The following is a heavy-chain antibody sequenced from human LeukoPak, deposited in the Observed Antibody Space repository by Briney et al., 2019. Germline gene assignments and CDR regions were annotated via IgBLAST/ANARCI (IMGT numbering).Heavy chain of an antibody. CDR3: ARDWDQLVPSKGGPPRYFYFMDV. V-gene: IGHV1-2*07. J-gene: IGHJ6*03. CDR1: GYTFTDYN. Sequence: ASVKVSCKTSGYTFTDYNMHWVRQAPGQGPEWMGWIDPNRGGTNYAHRFQDRVTITRDTSISTVYMELNNLRSDDTAVYYCARDWDQLVPSKGGPPRYFYFMDVWGKGTSVIVSS. D-gene: IGHD2-15*01. CDR2: IDPNRGGT.